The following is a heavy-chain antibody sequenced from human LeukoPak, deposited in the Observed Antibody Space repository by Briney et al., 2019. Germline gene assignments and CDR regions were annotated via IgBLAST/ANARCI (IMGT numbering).Heavy chain of an antibody. J-gene: IGHJ4*02. CDR1: GGSISSSSYY. D-gene: IGHD3-3*01. V-gene: IGHV4-39*01. Sequence: SETLSLTCTVSGGSISSSSYYWGWIRQPPGKGLEWIGSIYYSGSTYYNPSLKSQVTISVDTSKNQFSLKLSSVTAADTAVYYCARQGGDFWSGYYTGMGHFDYWGQGTLVTVSS. CDR2: IYYSGST. CDR3: ARQGGDFWSGYYTGMGHFDY.